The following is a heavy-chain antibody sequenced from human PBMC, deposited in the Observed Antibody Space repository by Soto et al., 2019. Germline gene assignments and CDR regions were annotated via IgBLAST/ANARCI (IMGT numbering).Heavy chain of an antibody. CDR1: GGSFGKSA. Sequence: AVKVSCKASGGSFGKSAINWVRQTPGQGLEWLGGFIPVYRTLNYAQKFQGRVTITADESTGTAYMTLSGLASDDTAVYYCATGVIWIGYFTVDSWGQGTRVTVSS. CDR3: ATGVIWIGYFTVDS. D-gene: IGHD3-3*01. J-gene: IGHJ4*02. V-gene: IGHV1-69*13. CDR2: FIPVYRTL.